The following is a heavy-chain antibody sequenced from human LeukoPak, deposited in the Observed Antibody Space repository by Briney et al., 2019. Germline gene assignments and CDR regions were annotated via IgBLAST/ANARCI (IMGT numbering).Heavy chain of an antibody. V-gene: IGHV3-53*01. CDR3: ARSGYDRDY. CDR2: IYSGGST. Sequence: PGGSLRLSCAASGFTASSNYMSWVRQAPGKGLEWVSVIYSGGSTYYADSVKGRFTISRDNSKNTLYLQMNSLRAEDTAVYYCARSGYDRDYWGQGTLVTVSS. J-gene: IGHJ4*02. D-gene: IGHD5-12*01. CDR1: GFTASSNY.